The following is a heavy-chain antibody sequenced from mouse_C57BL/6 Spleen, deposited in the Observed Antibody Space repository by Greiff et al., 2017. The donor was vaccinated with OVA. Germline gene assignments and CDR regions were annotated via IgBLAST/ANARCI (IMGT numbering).Heavy chain of an antibody. CDR2: IYPGDGDT. Sequence: QVQLKESGPELVKPGASVKISCKASGYAFSSSWMNWVKQRPGKGLEWIGRIYPGDGDTNYNGKFKGKATLTADKSSSTAYMQLSSLTSEDSAVYFCAREDYGNYVAYWGQGTMVTVSA. V-gene: IGHV1-82*01. D-gene: IGHD2-1*01. J-gene: IGHJ3*01. CDR3: AREDYGNYVAY. CDR1: GYAFSSSW.